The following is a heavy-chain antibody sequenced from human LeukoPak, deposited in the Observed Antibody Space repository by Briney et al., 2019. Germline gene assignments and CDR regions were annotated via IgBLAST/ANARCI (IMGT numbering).Heavy chain of an antibody. CDR3: AREQQLTIYYYYYMDV. D-gene: IGHD6-13*01. CDR2: IYSGGST. V-gene: IGHV3-53*01. J-gene: IGHJ6*03. CDR1: GFTVSSNY. Sequence: GGSLRLSCAASGFTVSSNYMSWVRQAPGKGLEWVSVIYSGGSTYYADSVKGRFTISRDNSKNTLYLQMNSLRAEDTAVYYCAREQQLTIYYYYYMDVWGKGTTVTVSS.